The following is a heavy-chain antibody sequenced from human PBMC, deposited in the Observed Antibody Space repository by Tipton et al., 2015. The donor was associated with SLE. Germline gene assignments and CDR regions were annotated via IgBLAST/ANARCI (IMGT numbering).Heavy chain of an antibody. V-gene: IGHV4-34*01. J-gene: IGHJ5*02. CDR2: INHSGST. CDR3: ARTSLGFNFWTGSPFDP. D-gene: IGHD3/OR15-3a*01. CDR1: GGSFSGYY. Sequence: TLSLTCAVYGGSFSGYYWSWIRQPPGKGLEWIGEINHSGSTNYNPSLKSRVTISVDTSKNQFSLKLNSVTAADTAVYYCARTSLGFNFWTGSPFDPWGQGTPVTVSS.